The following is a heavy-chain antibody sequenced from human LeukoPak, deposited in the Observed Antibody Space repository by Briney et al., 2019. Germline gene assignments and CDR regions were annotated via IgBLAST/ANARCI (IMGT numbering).Heavy chain of an antibody. CDR2: ISYDGSNK. D-gene: IGHD1-26*01. CDR3: AKLKWELLLDDAFDI. Sequence: GGSLRPSCAASGFTFSSYGMHWVRQAPGKGLEWVAVISYDGSNKYYADSVKGRFTISRDNSKNTLYLQMNSLRAEDTAVYYCAKLKWELLLDDAFDIWGQGTMVTVSS. J-gene: IGHJ3*02. V-gene: IGHV3-30*18. CDR1: GFTFSSYG.